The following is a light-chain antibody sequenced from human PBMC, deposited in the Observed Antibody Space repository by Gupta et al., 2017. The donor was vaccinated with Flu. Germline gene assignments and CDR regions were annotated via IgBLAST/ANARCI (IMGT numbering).Light chain of an antibody. J-gene: IGKJ2*01. CDR1: QSVSSN. Sequence: ETVMTQSPDTLSVSPGERATLSCRASQSVSSNLAWYQQKPGQAPRLLIYGASTRATGIPARFSGSGSGTEFALTISSLQSEDFAVYYCQQDNNWPPITFVQGTKLEIK. CDR2: GAS. CDR3: QQDNNWPPIT. V-gene: IGKV3-15*01.